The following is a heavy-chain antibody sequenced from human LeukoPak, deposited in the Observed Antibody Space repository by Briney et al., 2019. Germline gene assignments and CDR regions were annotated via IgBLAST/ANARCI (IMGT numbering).Heavy chain of an antibody. Sequence: SETLSLTCTVSGGSIGSYYWSWIRQPAGKGLEWIGRMYTSGSTNYNPSLKSRVTMPVDTSKNQFSLKLSSVTAADTAVYYCAGAYGDYSPFDYWGQGTLVTVSS. J-gene: IGHJ4*02. CDR1: GGSIGSYY. V-gene: IGHV4-4*07. D-gene: IGHD4-17*01. CDR3: AGAYGDYSPFDY. CDR2: MYTSGST.